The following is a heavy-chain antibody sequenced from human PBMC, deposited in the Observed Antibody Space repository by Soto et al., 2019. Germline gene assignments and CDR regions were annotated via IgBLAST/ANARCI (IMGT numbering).Heavy chain of an antibody. J-gene: IGHJ4*02. D-gene: IGHD2-8*02. CDR1: GFTFSSYG. CDR3: AAGVEYATIDPIDY. V-gene: IGHV3-30*03. Sequence: QVQLVESGGGVVQPGRSLRLSCAASGFTFSSYGMHWVRQAPGKALEWVAVISFAGSNKYYADSVKGGFTISGDNSKNTLYLEMNSLRAADTVVYYCAAGVEYATIDPIDYCGQGTLVTVSS. CDR2: ISFAGSNK.